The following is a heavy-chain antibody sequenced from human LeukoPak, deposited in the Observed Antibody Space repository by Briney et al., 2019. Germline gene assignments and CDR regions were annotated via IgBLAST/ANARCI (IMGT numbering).Heavy chain of an antibody. CDR2: ISPNSGVT. D-gene: IGHD3-10*01. CDR1: GYTFTGYY. Sequence: GASVKVSCKASGYTFTGYYMHWVRQAPGQGLEWMGWISPNSGVTNYAQKFQGRVTMTRDTSISTAYMELSRLTSDDTAVYYCATVYVSGIYNYWGQGTLVTVPS. CDR3: ATVYVSGIYNY. V-gene: IGHV1-2*02. J-gene: IGHJ4*02.